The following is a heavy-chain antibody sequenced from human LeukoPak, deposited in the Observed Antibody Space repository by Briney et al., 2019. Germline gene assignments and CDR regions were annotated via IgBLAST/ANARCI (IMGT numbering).Heavy chain of an antibody. CDR2: IYHSGST. Sequence: SETLSLTCAVSGYSISSGYYWGWIRQPPGKGLEWIGSIYHSGSTYYNPSLKSRVTISVDTSKNQFSLKLSSVTATDTAVYYCARLRNWGPGFLFDYWGQGTLVTVSS. V-gene: IGHV4-38-2*01. D-gene: IGHD7-27*01. CDR1: GYSISSGYY. CDR3: ARLRNWGPGFLFDY. J-gene: IGHJ4*02.